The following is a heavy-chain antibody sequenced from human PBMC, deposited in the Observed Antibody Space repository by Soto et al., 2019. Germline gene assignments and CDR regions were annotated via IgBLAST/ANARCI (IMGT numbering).Heavy chain of an antibody. J-gene: IGHJ6*02. D-gene: IGHD6-13*01. CDR1: GGTFNNHA. V-gene: IGHV1-69*01. CDR3: ARGFIAAAGIEYYYYGMDV. Sequence: SVKVSCKASGGTFNNHAISWVQQAPGQGLEWMGGIIALFATANYAQKFQGRVTITADESTSTAYMELSSLRSEDTAIYYCARGFIAAAGIEYYYYGMDVWGQGTTVTVSS. CDR2: IIALFATA.